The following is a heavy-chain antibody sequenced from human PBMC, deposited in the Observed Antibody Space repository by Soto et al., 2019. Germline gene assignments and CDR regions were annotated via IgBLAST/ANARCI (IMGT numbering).Heavy chain of an antibody. CDR3: AHQWAGYRGFKY. Sequence: QITLKESGPTLVKPTQTLTLACTFSGFSLSTSGVGVGWIRQPPGKALEWLALIYWDNDKRYSPSLKTRRTISKDTSKNQVVLTTTNMDRVDTATYYCAHQWAGYRGFKYWGQGPLVTVSS. CDR1: GFSLSTSGVG. CDR2: IYWDNDK. D-gene: IGHD5-12*01. V-gene: IGHV2-5*02. J-gene: IGHJ4*02.